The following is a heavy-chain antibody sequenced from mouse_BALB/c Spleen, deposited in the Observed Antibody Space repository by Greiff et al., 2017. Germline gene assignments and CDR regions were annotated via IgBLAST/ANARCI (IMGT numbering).Heavy chain of an antibody. D-gene: IGHD2-1*01. V-gene: IGHV2-9*02. CDR3: ARGNYGNYYAMDY. Sequence: VKLMESGPGLVAPSQSLSITCTVSGFSLTSYGVHWVRQPPGKGLEWLGVIWAGGSTNYNSALMSRLSISKDNSKSQVFLKMNSLQTDDTAMYYCARGNYGNYYAMDYWGQGTSVTVSS. CDR1: GFSLTSYG. CDR2: IWAGGST. J-gene: IGHJ4*01.